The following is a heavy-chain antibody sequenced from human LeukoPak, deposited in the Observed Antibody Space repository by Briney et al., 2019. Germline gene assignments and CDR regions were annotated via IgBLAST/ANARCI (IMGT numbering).Heavy chain of an antibody. Sequence: SETLSLTCAVYGGSFSGYYWSWIRQPPGKGLEWIGEINHSGSTNYNPSLKSRVTISVDTSKNQFSLKLSSVTAADTAVYYCARGRGYDYVWGSYRYPLDYWGQGTLVTVSS. CDR1: GGSFSGYY. D-gene: IGHD3-16*02. J-gene: IGHJ4*02. CDR2: INHSGST. CDR3: ARGRGYDYVWGSYRYPLDY. V-gene: IGHV4-34*01.